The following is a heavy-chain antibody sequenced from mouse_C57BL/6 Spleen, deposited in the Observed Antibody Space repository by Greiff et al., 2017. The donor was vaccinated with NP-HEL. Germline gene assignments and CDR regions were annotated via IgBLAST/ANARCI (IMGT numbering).Heavy chain of an antibody. CDR3: ARDQGVFAWFAY. V-gene: IGHV5-16*01. CDR2: INYDGSST. Sequence: EVQRVESEGGLVQPGSSMKLSCTASGFTFSDYYMAWVRQVPEKGLEWVANINYDGSSTYYLDSLKSRFIISRDNAKNILYLQMSSLKSEDTATYYCARDQGVFAWFAYWGQGTLVTVSA. D-gene: IGHD3-2*02. J-gene: IGHJ3*01. CDR1: GFTFSDYY.